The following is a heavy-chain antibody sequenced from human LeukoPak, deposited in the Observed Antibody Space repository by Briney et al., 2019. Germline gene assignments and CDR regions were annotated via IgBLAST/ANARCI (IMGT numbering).Heavy chain of an antibody. D-gene: IGHD2-2*01. V-gene: IGHV3-64*01. CDR3: ASAPHCGSTSCLSYFDY. CDR2: ISRDGGVT. J-gene: IGHJ4*02. Sequence: GGSLRLSCAASGFTFSSHATHWVRQAPGEGLEYVSAISRDGGVTYYANSVKGRFTISRDNSKNTVHLQMGSLRGEDMAAYYCASAPHCGSTSCLSYFDYWGQGTLVTVSS. CDR1: GFTFSSHA.